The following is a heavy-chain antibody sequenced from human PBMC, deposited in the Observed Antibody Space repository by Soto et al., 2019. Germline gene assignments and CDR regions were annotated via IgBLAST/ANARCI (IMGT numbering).Heavy chain of an antibody. CDR3: AKDLAAAGLSFDY. V-gene: IGHV3-9*01. D-gene: IGHD6-13*01. Sequence: GGSLRLSCAASGFTFDDYAMHWVRQAPGKGLEWVSGISWNSGSIGYADSVKGRFTISRDNAKNSLYLQMNSLRAEDTALYYCAKDLAAAGLSFDYWGQGTLVTVSS. CDR2: ISWNSGSI. CDR1: GFTFDDYA. J-gene: IGHJ4*02.